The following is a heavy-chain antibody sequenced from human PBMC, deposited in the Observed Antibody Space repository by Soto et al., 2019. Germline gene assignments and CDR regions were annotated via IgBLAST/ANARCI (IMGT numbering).Heavy chain of an antibody. CDR2: ISGYNGNT. V-gene: IGHV1-18*01. CDR3: AREGPAPYYYYGMDV. CDR1: GYSFTTYG. J-gene: IGHJ6*02. Sequence: QVQLVQSRGEVKKPGASVKVSCKTSGYSFTTYGISWVRQAPGQGLEWMGWISGYNGNTNYAQKLQGRVTMTTDTSTSTAYMELRSLRSDDTAVYYCAREGPAPYYYYGMDVWGQGSTVTXS.